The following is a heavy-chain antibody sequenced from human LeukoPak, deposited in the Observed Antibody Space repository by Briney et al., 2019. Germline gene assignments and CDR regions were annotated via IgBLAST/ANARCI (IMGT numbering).Heavy chain of an antibody. J-gene: IGHJ5*02. CDR2: ISSSGSTI. CDR3: ARFGVTMVRGVTNFDP. D-gene: IGHD3-10*01. Sequence: GGSLRLSCAASGFTFSSYEMNWVRQAPGKGLEWVPYISSSGSTIYYADSVKGRFTISRDNAKNSLYLQMNSLRAEDTAVYYCARFGVTMVRGVTNFDPWGQGTLVTVSS. CDR1: GFTFSSYE. V-gene: IGHV3-48*03.